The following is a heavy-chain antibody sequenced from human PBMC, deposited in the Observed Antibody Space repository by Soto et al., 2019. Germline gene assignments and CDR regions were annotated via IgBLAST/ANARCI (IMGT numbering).Heavy chain of an antibody. CDR3: ARDKITGLFDY. V-gene: IGHV4-28*03. D-gene: IGHD2-8*02. CDR1: GYSISSSNW. J-gene: IGHJ4*02. CDR2: IYYSGTT. Sequence: SETLSLTCAVSGYSISSSNWWGWTRQPPGKGLEWIGYIYYSGTTYYNPSLKSRVTMSVDTSKNQFSLKLTSVTAADTAVYYCARDKITGLFDYWGQGTLVTVSS.